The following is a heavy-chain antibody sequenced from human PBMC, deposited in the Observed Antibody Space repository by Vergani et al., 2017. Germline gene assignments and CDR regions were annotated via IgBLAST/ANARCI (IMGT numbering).Heavy chain of an antibody. J-gene: IGHJ4*02. V-gene: IGHV3-11*04. CDR1: GFTFSDYY. CDR2: ISSSGSTI. Sequence: VQLVESGGGLVQPGGSLRLSCAASGFTFSDYYMSWIRQAPGKGLEWVSYISSSGSTIDYADSVKGRFTISRDNAKNSLYLQMNSLIAEDTAVYYCASDRPGGYKFPFDYWGQGTLVTVSS. D-gene: IGHD5-24*01. CDR3: ASDRPGGYKFPFDY.